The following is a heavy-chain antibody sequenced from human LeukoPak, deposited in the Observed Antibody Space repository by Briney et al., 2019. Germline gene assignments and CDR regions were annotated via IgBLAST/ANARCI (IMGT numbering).Heavy chain of an antibody. D-gene: IGHD2-15*01. Sequence: SETLSLTCTVSGVSITSSYWSWFRQPPGGKLESIGYIYYTGTTKSNPSLESRVTISVDTSKNQLSLKLSFVTAADTATYFCGGEPRLLDVWGKGITVTVSS. CDR3: GGEPRLLDV. CDR2: IYYTGTT. CDR1: GVSITSSY. J-gene: IGHJ6*04. V-gene: IGHV4-59*01.